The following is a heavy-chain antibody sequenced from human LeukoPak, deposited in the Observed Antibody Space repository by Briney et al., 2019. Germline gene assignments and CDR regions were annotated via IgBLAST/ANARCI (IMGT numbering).Heavy chain of an antibody. D-gene: IGHD5-24*01. Sequence: SDTLSLTCTVSGYSISSGHWWGWIRQPPGKGLEWIGYIYSSGSTYYNPSLKSRVTMLVDTSKNQFSLKVSSVTAVDTAVYYCARKSRDGYLFDFWGQGTLVTVSS. CDR1: GYSISSGHW. CDR2: IYSSGST. CDR3: ARKSRDGYLFDF. V-gene: IGHV4-28*01. J-gene: IGHJ4*02.